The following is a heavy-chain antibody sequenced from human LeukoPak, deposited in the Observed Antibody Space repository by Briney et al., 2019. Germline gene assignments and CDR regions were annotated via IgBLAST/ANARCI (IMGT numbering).Heavy chain of an antibody. CDR2: IHYSGSA. V-gene: IGHV4-59*01. Sequence: SETLSLTCTVPNGPINTYQWSWIRQPPGKGLEWIGNIHYSGSANYNPSLKSRVTISVDTSKNQFSLKLSSVTAADTAVYYCATEERGAFDIWGQGTMVTVSS. CDR3: ATEERGAFDI. J-gene: IGHJ3*02. CDR1: NGPINTYQ. D-gene: IGHD1-1*01.